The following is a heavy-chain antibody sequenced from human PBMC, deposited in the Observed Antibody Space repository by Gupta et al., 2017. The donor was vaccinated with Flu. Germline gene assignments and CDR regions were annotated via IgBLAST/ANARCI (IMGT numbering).Heavy chain of an antibody. J-gene: IGHJ4*02. V-gene: IGHV3-21*01. D-gene: IGHD3-10*01. CDR1: GFTFSSYS. Sequence: EVQLVESGGGLVKPGGSLRLSCAASGFTFSSYSMNWVRQAPGKGLEWVSSISSSSYIYYADSVKGRFTISRDNAKNSLYLQMNSLRAEDTAVYYCARDLREVPAATTSSGSYYIPTPSPYYFDYWGQGTLVTVSS. CDR2: ISSSSYI. CDR3: ARDLREVPAATTSSGSYYIPTPSPYYFDY.